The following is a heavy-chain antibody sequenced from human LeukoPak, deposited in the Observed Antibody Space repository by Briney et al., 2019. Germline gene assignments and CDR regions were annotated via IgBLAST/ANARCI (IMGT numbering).Heavy chain of an antibody. Sequence: ASVKVSCKASGYTFTSYDINWVRQATGQGLEWMGWMNPNSGNTGYAQKFQGRVTITRNTSISTAYMELSSLRSEDTAVYYCARGPATQRAYYYYYMDVRGKGTTVTVSS. D-gene: IGHD2-15*01. J-gene: IGHJ6*03. V-gene: IGHV1-8*03. CDR2: MNPNSGNT. CDR3: ARGPATQRAYYYYYMDV. CDR1: GYTFTSYD.